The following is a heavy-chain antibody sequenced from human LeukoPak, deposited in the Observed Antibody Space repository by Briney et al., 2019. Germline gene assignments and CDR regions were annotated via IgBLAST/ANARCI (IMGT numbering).Heavy chain of an antibody. D-gene: IGHD3-10*01. CDR1: GDSIRSYY. J-gene: IGHJ4*02. Sequence: PSETLSLTCTVSGDSIRSYYWSWIRQPPGKGLEWIGYIYDSGSTNYNPSLKSRVTISIDTSKNQFSLKLSSVTAADTAVYYCARIRITMVRGSPYLDYWGQGTLVTVSS. V-gene: IGHV4-59*12. CDR3: ARIRITMVRGSPYLDY. CDR2: IYDSGST.